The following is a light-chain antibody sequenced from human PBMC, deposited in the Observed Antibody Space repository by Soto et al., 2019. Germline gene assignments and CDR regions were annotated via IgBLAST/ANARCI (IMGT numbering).Light chain of an antibody. CDR2: DES. J-gene: IGKJ1*01. V-gene: IGKV3-11*01. CDR1: QSVSGY. CDR3: QQRSKWRT. Sequence: LTQSPATLSLSPGERATLSCRASQSVSGYLAWYQQKPGQAPRLLIYDESKRATGIPARFSGSGFGTDFTLTISSLEPEDFAVYYCQQRSKWRTFGQGTKVEIK.